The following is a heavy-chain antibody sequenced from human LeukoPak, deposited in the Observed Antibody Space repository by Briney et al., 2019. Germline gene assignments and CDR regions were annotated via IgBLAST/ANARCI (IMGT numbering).Heavy chain of an antibody. CDR2: INHSGST. J-gene: IGHJ5*02. D-gene: IGHD6-13*01. V-gene: IGHV4-34*01. CDR3: ARIAAAGSPWFDP. CDR1: GGSFSGYY. Sequence: SETLTLTCAASGGSFSGYYWSWIRQPPGKGLEWIGEINHSGSTNYNPSLKSRVTISVDTSKNQFSLKLSSVTAADTAVYYCARIAAAGSPWFDPWGQGTLVTVSS.